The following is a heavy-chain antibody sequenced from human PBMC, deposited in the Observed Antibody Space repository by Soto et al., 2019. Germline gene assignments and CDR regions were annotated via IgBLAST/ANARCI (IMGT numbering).Heavy chain of an antibody. V-gene: IGHV1-69*02. CDR1: GGTFYRHT. CDR2: VVPFLRVT. CDR3: TRESPPNYYYGMDV. J-gene: IGHJ6*02. Sequence: QVQMVQSGDEVKKPGSSVHISCKASGGTFYRHTITWVRRAPGQGLEWMGRVVPFLRVTTYAQKFRDRLTIVADKATDTAYMELGSLTSEDSAIYYCTRESPPNYYYGMDVWGQGTTVTVS. D-gene: IGHD3-10*01.